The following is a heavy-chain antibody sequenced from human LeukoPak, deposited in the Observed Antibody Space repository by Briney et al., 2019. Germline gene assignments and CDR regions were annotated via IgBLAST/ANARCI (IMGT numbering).Heavy chain of an antibody. CDR2: ISSSSSYT. CDR3: ARDIADYGSGRGSGYYYYYMDV. D-gene: IGHD3-10*01. J-gene: IGHJ6*03. Sequence: GGSLRLSCAASGFTFSSYSMNWVRQAPGKGLEWVSSISSSSSYTHYADSVKGRITISRDNAKNSLYLQMSSLRAEDTAVYYCARDIADYGSGRGSGYYYYYMDVWGKGTTVTVSS. CDR1: GFTFSSYS. V-gene: IGHV3-21*01.